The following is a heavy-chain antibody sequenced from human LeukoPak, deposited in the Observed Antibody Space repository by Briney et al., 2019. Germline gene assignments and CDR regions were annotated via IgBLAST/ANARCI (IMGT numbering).Heavy chain of an antibody. CDR1: GYTFTSYD. Sequence: ASVKVSCKASGYTFTSYDINWVRQATGQGLEWMGWMNPNSGNTGYAQKFQGRVTMTRNTSISTAYMELSSLRSEDTAVYYCARGRVVLWFGELFSPDAFDIWGQGTMVTVSS. V-gene: IGHV1-8*01. CDR3: ARGRVVLWFGELFSPDAFDI. D-gene: IGHD3-10*01. CDR2: MNPNSGNT. J-gene: IGHJ3*02.